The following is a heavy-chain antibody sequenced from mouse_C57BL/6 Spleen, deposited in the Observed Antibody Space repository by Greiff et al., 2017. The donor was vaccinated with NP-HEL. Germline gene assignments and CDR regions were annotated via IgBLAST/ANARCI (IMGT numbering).Heavy chain of an antibody. CDR3: ARSDGYYFYGYCDV. J-gene: IGHJ1*03. CDR1: GYTFTDYN. CDR2: IYPNNWGT. V-gene: IGHV1-22*01. Sequence: EVKLQESGPELVKPGASVKMSCKASGYTFTDYNMHWVKQSHGKSLEWVGYIYPNNWGTCYHQKFKGKATLTVNKSSSPAYMELRSLTSEDSAVYYCARSDGYYFYGYCDVWGTGTTVTVSS. D-gene: IGHD2-3*01.